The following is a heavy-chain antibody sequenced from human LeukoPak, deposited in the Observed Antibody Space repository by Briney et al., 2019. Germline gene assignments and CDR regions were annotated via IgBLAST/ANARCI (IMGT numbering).Heavy chain of an antibody. Sequence: GGSLRLSCAASGFTVSSNYMSWVRQAPGKGLEWVSSISSSSSYIYYADSVKGRFTISRDNAKNSLYLQMNSLRAEDTAAYYCARGATDTTRWFGPWGQGTLVTVSS. V-gene: IGHV3-21*01. CDR2: ISSSSSYI. D-gene: IGHD1-26*01. CDR1: GFTVSSNY. J-gene: IGHJ5*02. CDR3: ARGATDTTRWFGP.